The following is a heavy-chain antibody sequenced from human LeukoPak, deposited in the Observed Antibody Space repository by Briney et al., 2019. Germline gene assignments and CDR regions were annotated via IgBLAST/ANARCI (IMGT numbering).Heavy chain of an antibody. CDR1: GFTFSNAW. J-gene: IGHJ4*02. V-gene: IGHV3-21*01. CDR2: ISSSSSYI. D-gene: IGHD4-17*01. CDR3: ARDQAVTTSSPYFDY. Sequence: PGGSLRLSCAASGFTFSNAWMSWVRQAPGKGLEWVSSISSSSSYIYYADSVKGRFTISRDNAKNSLYLQMNSLRAEDTAVYYCARDQAVTTSSPYFDYWGQGTLVTVSS.